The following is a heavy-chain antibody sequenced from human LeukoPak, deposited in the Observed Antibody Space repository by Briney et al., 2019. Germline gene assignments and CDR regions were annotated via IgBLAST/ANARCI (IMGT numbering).Heavy chain of an antibody. Sequence: GGSLRLSCAASGFTFDDYAMHWVRQAPGKGLEWVSGISWNSGSIGYADSVKGRFTISRDNAKNSLYLQMNSLRAEDTALYYCARYQSKMGAVVFDSWGQGTLVTVSS. CDR1: GFTFDDYA. D-gene: IGHD1-26*01. CDR2: ISWNSGSI. V-gene: IGHV3-9*01. J-gene: IGHJ4*02. CDR3: ARYQSKMGAVVFDS.